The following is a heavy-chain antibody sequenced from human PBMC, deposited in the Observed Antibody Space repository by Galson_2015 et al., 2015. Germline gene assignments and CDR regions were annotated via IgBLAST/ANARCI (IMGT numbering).Heavy chain of an antibody. CDR2: IVVGSGNT. V-gene: IGHV1-58*01. D-gene: IGHD3-22*01. CDR1: GFTFTSSA. J-gene: IGHJ3*02. CDR3: AADSNDSGSRWVFDI. Sequence: SVKVSCKASGFTFTSSAVQWVRQARGQRLEWIGWIVVGSGNTNYAQKFQERVTITRDMSTSTAYMELSSLRSEDTAVYYCAADSNDSGSRWVFDIWGQGTMVAISS.